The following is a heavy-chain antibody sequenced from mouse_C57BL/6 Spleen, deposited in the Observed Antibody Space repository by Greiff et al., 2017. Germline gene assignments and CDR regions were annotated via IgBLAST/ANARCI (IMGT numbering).Heavy chain of an antibody. CDR1: GYTFTSYW. D-gene: IGHD2-1*01. J-gene: IGHJ2*01. CDR2: IDPSDSET. CDR3: ARRGGYGNYPLDY. V-gene: IGHV1-52*01. Sequence: QVQLKQPGAELVRPGSSVKLSCKASGYTFTSYWMHWVKQRPIQGLEWIGNIDPSDSETHYNQKFKDKATLTVDKSSSTAYMQLSSLTSEDSAVYYCARRGGYGNYPLDYWGQGTTLTVSS.